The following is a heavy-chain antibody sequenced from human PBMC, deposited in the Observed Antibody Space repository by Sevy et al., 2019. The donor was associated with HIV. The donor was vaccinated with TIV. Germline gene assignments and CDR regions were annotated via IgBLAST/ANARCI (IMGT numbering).Heavy chain of an antibody. J-gene: IGHJ6*02. CDR3: ARDCYTPYDFWSGYLYGMDV. CDR1: GFTFSSYG. Sequence: GGSLGLSCAASGFTFSSYGMHWVRQAPGKGLEWVAVIWYDGSNKYYADSVKGRFTISRDNSKNTLYLQMNSLRAEDTAVYYCARDCYTPYDFWSGYLYGMDVWGQGTTVTVSS. CDR2: IWYDGSNK. D-gene: IGHD3-3*01. V-gene: IGHV3-33*01.